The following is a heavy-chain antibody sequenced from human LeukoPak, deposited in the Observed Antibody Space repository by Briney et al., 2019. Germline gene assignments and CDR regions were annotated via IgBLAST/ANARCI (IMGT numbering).Heavy chain of an antibody. CDR2: ISYDGSNK. CDR1: GFTFSSYG. CDR3: AKALHIYYYYGMDV. D-gene: IGHD2-21*01. Sequence: GRSLRLSCAASGFTFSSYGMHWVRQAPGKGLEWVAVISYDGSNKYYADSVKGRFTISRDNPKNTLYLQMNSLRAEDTAVYYCAKALHIYYYYGMDVWGQGTTVTVSS. J-gene: IGHJ6*02. V-gene: IGHV3-30*18.